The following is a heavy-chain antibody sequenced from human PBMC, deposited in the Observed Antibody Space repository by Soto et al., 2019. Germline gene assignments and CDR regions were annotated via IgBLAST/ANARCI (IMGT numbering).Heavy chain of an antibody. CDR3: AKALWGVGPTLDN. D-gene: IGHD1-26*01. CDR1: GFRFSSYG. V-gene: IGHV3-23*01. Sequence: EVHLLESGGGLVQPGGSLRLSCAASGFRFSSYGMILVRQAPGKGLEWVSGIPTSGGHTYYADSVKGRFTISRDNSKNTLQLQMNSLRADDTAVHYCAKALWGVGPTLDNWGQGTLVTVSS. CDR2: IPTSGGHT. J-gene: IGHJ4*02.